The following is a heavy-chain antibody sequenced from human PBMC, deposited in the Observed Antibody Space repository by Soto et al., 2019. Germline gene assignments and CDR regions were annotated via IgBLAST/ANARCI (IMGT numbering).Heavy chain of an antibody. CDR2: ISYDGSNK. V-gene: IGHV3-30*18. Sequence: GGSLRLSCAASGFTFSSYGMHWVRQAPGKGLEWVAVISYDGSNKYYADSVKGRFTISRDNSKNTLYLQMNSLRAEDTDVYYCAKKKDSDILTGYYNYYGMDVWGQGTTVTVSS. CDR1: GFTFSSYG. CDR3: AKKKDSDILTGYYNYYGMDV. J-gene: IGHJ6*02. D-gene: IGHD3-9*01.